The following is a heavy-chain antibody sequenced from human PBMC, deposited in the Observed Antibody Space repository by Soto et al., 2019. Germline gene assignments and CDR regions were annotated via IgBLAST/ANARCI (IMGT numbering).Heavy chain of an antibody. CDR2: SRNKANGYTI. Sequence: GGSLRLSCAGSGFTFSDHYMDWVRQAPGKGLEWVGRSRNKANGYTIEYAASVKGRFTISRDNSKDSLYLQMSSLKTEDTAVYFCARVPTYGDYSFDSWGQGTLVTVSS. CDR3: ARVPTYGDYSFDS. D-gene: IGHD4-17*01. J-gene: IGHJ4*02. V-gene: IGHV3-72*01. CDR1: GFTFSDHY.